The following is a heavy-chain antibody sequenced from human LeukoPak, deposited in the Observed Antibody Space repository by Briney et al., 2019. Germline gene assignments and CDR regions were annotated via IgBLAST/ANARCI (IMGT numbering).Heavy chain of an antibody. CDR1: GFTFSDYY. Sequence: GSLRLSCAASGFTFSDYYMSWIRQAPGKGLEWIGEIYHSGSTNYNPSLKSRVTISVDKSKNQFSLKLSSVTAADTAVYYCARDVGYSGYDWNYWGQGTLVTVSS. CDR3: ARDVGYSGYDWNY. CDR2: IYHSGST. D-gene: IGHD5-12*01. J-gene: IGHJ4*02. V-gene: IGHV4-34*01.